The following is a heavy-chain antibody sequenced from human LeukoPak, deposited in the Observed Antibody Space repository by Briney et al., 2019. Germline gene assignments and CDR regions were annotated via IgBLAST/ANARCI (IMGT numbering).Heavy chain of an antibody. Sequence: PGRSLRLSCAASGFTFSSYAMHWVRQAPGKGLEWVAVISYDGSNKYYADSVKGRFTISRDNSKNTLYLQMNSLRAEDTAVYYCPSAQAYGSLLSWGQGTLVTVSS. CDR3: PSAQAYGSLLS. J-gene: IGHJ5*02. CDR1: GFTFSSYA. CDR2: ISYDGSNK. V-gene: IGHV3-30-3*01. D-gene: IGHD3-10*01.